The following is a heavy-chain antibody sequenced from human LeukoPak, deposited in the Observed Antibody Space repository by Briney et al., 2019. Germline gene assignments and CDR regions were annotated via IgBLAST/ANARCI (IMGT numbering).Heavy chain of an antibody. Sequence: PGGSLILSCAASGFTFSSYWMHWVRQALGKGLVWFSRINSDGSSTTYEDSVKGRFTIARDNAKNTLSLQMNSLRAEDTSVYYSVRYNIAVAGFDYWGQGTLVTVSS. V-gene: IGHV3-74*01. D-gene: IGHD6-19*01. J-gene: IGHJ4*02. CDR2: INSDGSST. CDR1: GFTFSSYW. CDR3: VRYNIAVAGFDY.